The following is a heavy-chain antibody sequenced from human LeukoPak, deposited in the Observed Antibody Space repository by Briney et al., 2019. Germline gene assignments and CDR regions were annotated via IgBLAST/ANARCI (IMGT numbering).Heavy chain of an antibody. J-gene: IGHJ5*02. CDR3: ARNYYGSGSYYNH. CDR1: GGTFSSYA. D-gene: IGHD3-10*01. Sequence: SVKVSCKASGGTFSSYAISWVRQAPGQGLEWMGGIIPIFGTANYAQKLQGRVTMTTDTSTSTAYMELRSLRSDDTAVYYCARNYYGSGSYYNHWGQGTLVTVSS. V-gene: IGHV1-69*05. CDR2: IIPIFGTA.